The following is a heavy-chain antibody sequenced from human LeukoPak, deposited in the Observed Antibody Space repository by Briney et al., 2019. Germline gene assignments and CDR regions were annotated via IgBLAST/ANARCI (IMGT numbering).Heavy chain of an antibody. CDR1: GGSISDSNW. V-gene: IGHV4-4*02. D-gene: IGHD3-10*01. Sequence: SETLSLTCAVSGGSISDSNWWSWVRQPPGKGLEWIGEIYHSGNTNYNPSLKSRDTISVDKSNNQFSLNLRSVTAADTAVYYCARDTGVRENYYYYYGMDVWGQGTTVTVSS. J-gene: IGHJ6*02. CDR2: IYHSGNT. CDR3: ARDTGVRENYYYYYGMDV.